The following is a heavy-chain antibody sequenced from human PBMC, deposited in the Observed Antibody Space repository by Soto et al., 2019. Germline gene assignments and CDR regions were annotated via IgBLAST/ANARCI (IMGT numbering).Heavy chain of an antibody. CDR1: GFTFSSYS. CDR3: AGYGDYGMKGYYYYYYYMDV. D-gene: IGHD4-17*01. CDR2: ISSSSSTI. J-gene: IGHJ6*03. V-gene: IGHV3-48*01. Sequence: PGGSLRLSCAASGFTFSSYSMNWVRQAPGKGLEWVSYISSSSSTIYYADSVKGRFTISRDNAKNSLYLQMNSLRAEDTAVYYWAGYGDYGMKGYYYYYYYMDVWGKGTTVTVSS.